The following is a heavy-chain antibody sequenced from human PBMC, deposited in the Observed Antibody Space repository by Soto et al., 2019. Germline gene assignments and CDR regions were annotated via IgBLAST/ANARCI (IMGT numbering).Heavy chain of an antibody. CDR2: ISYDGSNT. CDR1: GFTFSSYG. D-gene: IGHD1-26*01. CDR3: AKEGGRSGSYCISSSYYFDY. J-gene: IGHJ4*02. V-gene: IGHV3-30*18. Sequence: QVQLVESGGGVVQPGRSLRLSCVASGFTFSSYGMHWVRQAPGKGLEWVAIISYDGSNTYYADSVKGRFTISRDNSKNTLYLQMNSLRAEDTSVYYCAKEGGRSGSYCISSSYYFDYWGQGTLVTVSS.